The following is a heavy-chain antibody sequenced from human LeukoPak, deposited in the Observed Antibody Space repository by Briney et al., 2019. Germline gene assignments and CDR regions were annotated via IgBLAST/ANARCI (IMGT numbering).Heavy chain of an antibody. CDR1: SYSISSGYY. J-gene: IGHJ4*02. CDR2: INHSGIT. V-gene: IGHV4-38-2*02. CDR3: GRDRPTGYYDY. Sequence: SETLFLTCTVSSYSISSGYYWGWIRQPPGKGLEWIASINHSGITYCNPSLKSRVTISVDTSKNQFSLKVTSVTAADTAVYYCGRDRPTGYYDYWGQGTLVTVSS. D-gene: IGHD3-9*01.